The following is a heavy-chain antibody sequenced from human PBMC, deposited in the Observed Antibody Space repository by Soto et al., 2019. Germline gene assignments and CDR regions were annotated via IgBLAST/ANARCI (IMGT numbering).Heavy chain of an antibody. CDR2: TYYRSKWYN. Sequence: SQTLSLTCAISGDSVSSNSAAWNWIRQSPSRGLEWLGRTYYRSKWYNDYAVSVKSRITINPDTSKNQFSLQLNSVTPEDTAVYYCARWMFCSSSYCLFYGMDVWGQGTTVTVSS. CDR3: ARWMFCSSSYCLFYGMDV. CDR1: GDSVSSNSAA. J-gene: IGHJ6*02. D-gene: IGHD6-6*01. V-gene: IGHV6-1*01.